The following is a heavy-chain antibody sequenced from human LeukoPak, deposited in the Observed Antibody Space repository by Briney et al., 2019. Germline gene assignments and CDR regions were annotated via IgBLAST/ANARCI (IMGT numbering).Heavy chain of an antibody. CDR2: NYYSGST. D-gene: IGHD1-26*01. J-gene: IGHJ4*02. Sequence: SETLSLTCTVSGGSISSYYWSWIRQPPGKGLEWIGYNYYSGSTNYNPSLKSRVTISVDTSKNQFSLKLSSVTAADTAVYYCARLGGSYYHVYYFDQWGQGTLVTVSS. CDR1: GGSISSYY. V-gene: IGHV4-59*08. CDR3: ARLGGSYYHVYYFDQ.